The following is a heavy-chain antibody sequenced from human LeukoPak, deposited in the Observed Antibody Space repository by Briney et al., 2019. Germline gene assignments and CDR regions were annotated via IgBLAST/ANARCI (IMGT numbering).Heavy chain of an antibody. Sequence: GGSLRLSCAASGFTFSSYSMNWVRQAPGKGLEWVSSISSSSSCIYYADSVKGRFTISRDNAKNSLYLQMNSLRAEDTAVYYCARGLLEQWLTSFDYWGQGTLVTVSS. CDR3: ARGLLEQWLTSFDY. D-gene: IGHD6-19*01. CDR2: ISSSSSCI. CDR1: GFTFSSYS. V-gene: IGHV3-21*01. J-gene: IGHJ4*02.